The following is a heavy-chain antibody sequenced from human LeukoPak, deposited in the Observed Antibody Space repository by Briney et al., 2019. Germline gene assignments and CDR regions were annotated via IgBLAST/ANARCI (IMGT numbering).Heavy chain of an antibody. Sequence: PSETLSLTCAVYGGSFSGYYWSWIRQPPGKGLEWIGEINHSGSTNYNLSLKSRVTISVDTSKNQFSLKLSSVTAADTAVYYCARVAYITIFGVVIIKEGLDYWGQGTLVTVSS. CDR2: INHSGST. V-gene: IGHV4-34*01. CDR1: GGSFSGYY. CDR3: ARVAYITIFGVVIIKEGLDY. J-gene: IGHJ4*02. D-gene: IGHD3-3*01.